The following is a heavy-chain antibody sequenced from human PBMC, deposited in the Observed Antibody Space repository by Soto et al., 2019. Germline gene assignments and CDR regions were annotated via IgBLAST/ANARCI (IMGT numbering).Heavy chain of an antibody. D-gene: IGHD3-10*01. Sequence: EVQLVESGGGLVQPGGSLRLSCAASGFTFSNYWMHWVRQAPGKSLVWVSRIKSDGSSISYADSVKGRFTISRDNARNTLYLQMNSLRAEDTAVYYCARGGFSGSGSYIQGDYWGQGTLVTVSS. CDR2: IKSDGSSI. CDR3: ARGGFSGSGSYIQGDY. V-gene: IGHV3-74*01. CDR1: GFTFSNYW. J-gene: IGHJ4*02.